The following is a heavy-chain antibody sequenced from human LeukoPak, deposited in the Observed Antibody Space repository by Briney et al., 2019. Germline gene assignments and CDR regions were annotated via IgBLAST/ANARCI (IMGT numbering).Heavy chain of an antibody. Sequence: PGGSLRLSCEASGFTFSTSWMDWVRQAPGKGLVWVSRIKTDGSTTSYADSVKGRFTISRDNSKNTLYLQMNSLRAEDTAVYYCASALRIYYYFDYWGQGTLVTVSS. CDR1: GFTFSTSW. J-gene: IGHJ4*02. CDR2: IKTDGSTT. CDR3: ASALRIYYYFDY. D-gene: IGHD1-26*01. V-gene: IGHV3-74*01.